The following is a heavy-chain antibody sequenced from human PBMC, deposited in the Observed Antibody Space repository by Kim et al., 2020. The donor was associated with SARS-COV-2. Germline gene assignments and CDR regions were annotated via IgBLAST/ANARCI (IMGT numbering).Heavy chain of an antibody. CDR3: ARSVQDDFWSGYYNFNWFDP. Sequence: GGSLRLSCAASGFTFSSYSMNWVRQAPGKGLEWVSYISSSSSTIYYADSVKGRFTISRDNAKNSLYLQMNSLRDEDTAVYYCARSVQDDFWSGYYNFNWFDPWGQGTLVTVSS. J-gene: IGHJ5*02. CDR2: ISSSSSTI. D-gene: IGHD3-3*01. CDR1: GFTFSSYS. V-gene: IGHV3-48*02.